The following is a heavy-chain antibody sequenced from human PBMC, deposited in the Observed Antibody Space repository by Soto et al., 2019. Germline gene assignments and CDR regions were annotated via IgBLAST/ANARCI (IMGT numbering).Heavy chain of an antibody. CDR1: GFTFSSYG. CDR3: ALGSGSYYNAPLDY. Sequence: PGGSLRLSCAASGFTFSSYGMHWVRQAPGKGLEWVAVISYDGSNKYYADSVKGRFTISRDNSKNTLYLQMNSLRAEDTAVYYCALGSGSYYNAPLDYWGQGTLVTV. CDR2: ISYDGSNK. J-gene: IGHJ4*02. D-gene: IGHD3-10*01. V-gene: IGHV3-30*03.